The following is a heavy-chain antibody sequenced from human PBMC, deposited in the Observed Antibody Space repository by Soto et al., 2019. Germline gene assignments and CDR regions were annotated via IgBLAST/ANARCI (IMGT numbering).Heavy chain of an antibody. D-gene: IGHD3-22*01. CDR3: ARSLDSSGFYFSNF. Sequence: SETLSLTCTVSGGFISSYYWSWIRQSPGKGLELIGYIHHTGSTNYNPSLKSRVTMSLDTSRNQFSLKLYSVTAADTAVYYCARSLDSSGFYFSNFWGQGTLVTVSS. CDR1: GGFISSYY. CDR2: IHHTGST. J-gene: IGHJ4*02. V-gene: IGHV4-59*01.